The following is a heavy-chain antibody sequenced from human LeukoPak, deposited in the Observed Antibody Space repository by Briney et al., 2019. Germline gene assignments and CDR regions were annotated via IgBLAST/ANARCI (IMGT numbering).Heavy chain of an antibody. CDR2: ISAYNGNT. D-gene: IGHD2-2*01. Sequence: ASVKVSCKASGYTFTSYGISWVRQAPGQGLEWMGWISAYNGNTNYAQKLQGRVTMTTDTSTSTAYMELRSLRSDDTAVYYCAREGDCSSTSCYLGFDYWGQGTLVTVSS. CDR1: GYTFTSYG. CDR3: AREGDCSSTSCYLGFDY. V-gene: IGHV1-18*01. J-gene: IGHJ4*02.